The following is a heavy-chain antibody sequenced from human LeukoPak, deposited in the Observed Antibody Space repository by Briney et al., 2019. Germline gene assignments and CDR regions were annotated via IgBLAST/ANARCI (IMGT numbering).Heavy chain of an antibody. J-gene: IGHJ5*02. CDR2: IYYSGST. Sequence: SETLSLTCTVSGGSISSYYWSWIRQPPGKGLEWIGYIYYSGSTNYNPSLKSRVTISVDTSKNQFSLKLSSVTAADTAVYYCASLGLGFDPWAREPWSPSPQ. CDR1: GGSISSYY. D-gene: IGHD6-19*01. CDR3: ASLGLGFDP. V-gene: IGHV4-59*01.